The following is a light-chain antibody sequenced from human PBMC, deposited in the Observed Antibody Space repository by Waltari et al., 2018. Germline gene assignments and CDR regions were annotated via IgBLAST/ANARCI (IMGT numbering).Light chain of an antibody. J-gene: IGLJ1*01. CDR3: LVWDSSIGV. CDR2: QDN. CDR1: ELDKKY. Sequence: SYDLTQPPSLSVSPGQTATITCSGHELDKKYTSWYQQKSGQSPVLVLYQDNVRPSGIPERFSGSNSGNTATLTISGTQAMDEADYYCLVWDSSIGVFGSGTKITVL. V-gene: IGLV3-1*01.